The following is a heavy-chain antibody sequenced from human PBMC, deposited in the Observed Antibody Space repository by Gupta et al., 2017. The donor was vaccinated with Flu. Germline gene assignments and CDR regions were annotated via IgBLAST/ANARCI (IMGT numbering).Heavy chain of an antibody. CDR1: GGFVDRSDYH. CDR3: ARRLRDTSGYWHLDY. J-gene: IGHJ4*02. CDR2: IFYTGST. Sequence: QLQLQESGPGLVKPSETLSLTCIVSGGFVDRSDYHWTWVRQPTGKGLEDIGSIFYTGSTYYNPSLTSRVTISVDTSKNQFSLRLSSVTAADTAVYYCARRLRDTSGYWHLDYWGQGTLVTVSS. D-gene: IGHD3-22*01. V-gene: IGHV4-39*01.